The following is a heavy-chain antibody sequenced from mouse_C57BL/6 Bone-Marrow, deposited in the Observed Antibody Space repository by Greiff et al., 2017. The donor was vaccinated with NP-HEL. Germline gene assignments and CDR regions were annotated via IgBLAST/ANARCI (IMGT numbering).Heavy chain of an antibody. V-gene: IGHV2-9-1*01. CDR3: ARPIYYDPLAVDY. J-gene: IGHJ4*01. D-gene: IGHD2-4*01. CDR1: GFSLTSYA. CDR2: LWTGGGP. Sequence: QVQLKESGPGLVAPSQSLSITCTVSGFSLTSYAISWVRQPPGKGLEWLGVLWTGGGPNYNSALKSRLSISKDNSKSQVFLKMNSLQTDDTARYYCARPIYYDPLAVDYWGQGTSVTVSS.